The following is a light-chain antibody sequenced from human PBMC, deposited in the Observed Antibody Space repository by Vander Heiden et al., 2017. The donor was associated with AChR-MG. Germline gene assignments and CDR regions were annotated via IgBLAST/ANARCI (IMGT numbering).Light chain of an antibody. V-gene: IGLV1-44*01. CDR3: AAWDDSLNAVL. CDR2: SSD. CDR1: SSNIGSNT. J-gene: IGLJ2*01. Sequence: QSVLTQPPSAPGTPGPTVTISCSGSSSNIGSNTINWYQQLPGTAPKLLIYSSDQRPSGVPDRFSDSKSGTSASLAISGLQSEDEADYYCAAWDDSLNAVLFGGGTKVTVI.